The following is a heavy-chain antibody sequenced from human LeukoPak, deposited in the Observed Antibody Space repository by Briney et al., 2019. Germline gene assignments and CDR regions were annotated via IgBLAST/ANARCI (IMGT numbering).Heavy chain of an antibody. CDR2: IYYSGST. J-gene: IGHJ6*04. CDR1: GGSISSGGYY. Sequence: PSQTLSLTCTVSGGSISSGGYYWSWIRQHPGKGLEWIGYIYYSGSTYYNPSLKSRVTISVDTSKNQFSLKLSSVTAADTAVYYCARAREDCSSTSCHYYYYGMDVWGKGTTVTVSS. V-gene: IGHV4-31*03. CDR3: ARAREDCSSTSCHYYYYGMDV. D-gene: IGHD2-2*01.